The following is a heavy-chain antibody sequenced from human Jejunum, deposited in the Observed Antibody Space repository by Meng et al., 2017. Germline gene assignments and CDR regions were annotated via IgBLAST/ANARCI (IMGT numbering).Heavy chain of an antibody. CDR2: VFDSGST. CDR3: ATDVYGDGLAYLDY. CDR1: RGSGSGRSFY. D-gene: IGHD4-17*01. J-gene: IGHJ4*02. V-gene: IGHV4-61*01. Sequence: QPQWPAPGRVGPSRTRPLTCAIARGSGSGRSFYWTWVRQPPGKGLEWIGYVFDSGSTKYNPSLSSRVTISADTSKNQFSLELSSVTAADTAVYYCATDVYGDGLAYLDYWGQGSLVTVSS.